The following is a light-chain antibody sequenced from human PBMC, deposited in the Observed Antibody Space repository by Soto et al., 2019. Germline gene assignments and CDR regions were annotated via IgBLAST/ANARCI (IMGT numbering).Light chain of an antibody. CDR1: TGAVTSGNY. CDR2: STS. V-gene: IGLV7-43*01. J-gene: IGLJ3*02. Sequence: QAVVTQEPSLTVFPGGTATLTCASSTGAVTSGNYPNWLQQKPGQAPRPLIYSTSNKHSWTPARFSGSLLGGKAALTLSGVQPEDEADYYCLLSYGGAGVFGGGTQLTVL. CDR3: LLSYGGAGV.